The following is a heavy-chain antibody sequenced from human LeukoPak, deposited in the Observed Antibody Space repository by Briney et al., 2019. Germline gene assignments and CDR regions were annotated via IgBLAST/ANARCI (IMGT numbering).Heavy chain of an antibody. D-gene: IGHD6-19*01. J-gene: IGHJ4*02. V-gene: IGHV3-53*01. CDR3: ARAAGTRD. Sequence: PGGSLRLSCAASGFTFSSYAMSWVRQAPGKGLEWVSVIYSGGSTYYADSVKGRFTISRDNSKNTLYLQMNSLRAEDTAVYYCARAAGTRDWGQGTLVTVSS. CDR2: IYSGGST. CDR1: GFTFSSYA.